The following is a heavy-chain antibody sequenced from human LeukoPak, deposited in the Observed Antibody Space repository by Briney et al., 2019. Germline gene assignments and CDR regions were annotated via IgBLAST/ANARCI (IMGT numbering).Heavy chain of an antibody. J-gene: IGHJ4*02. CDR1: GFTFSSYS. V-gene: IGHV3-21*01. Sequence: GGSLRLSCAASGFTFSSYSMNWVRQAPGKGLEWVSSISSSSSYIYYADSVKGRFTISRDNAKISLYLQMNSLRVEDAAVYYCAKERDLVAVTYYFDYWGQGTLVTVSS. D-gene: IGHD2-15*01. CDR2: ISSSSSYI. CDR3: AKERDLVAVTYYFDY.